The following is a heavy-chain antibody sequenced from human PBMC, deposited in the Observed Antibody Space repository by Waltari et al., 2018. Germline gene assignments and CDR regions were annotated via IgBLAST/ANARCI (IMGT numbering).Heavy chain of an antibody. CDR2: VSPNGGRA. J-gene: IGHJ4*02. D-gene: IGHD2-2*01. CDR1: GYIFTDFY. Sequence: QVQLVQSGAEVKKPGASVKVSCKASGYIFTDFYIPWVRQAPGQGLEWMGTVSPNGGRATYAQKLQDRVTMTRDTSTSTVYMELSRLRSEDTAVYYCARAGSTLIWGVAEWGQGTLVTVSS. V-gene: IGHV1-46*04. CDR3: ARAGSTLIWGVAE.